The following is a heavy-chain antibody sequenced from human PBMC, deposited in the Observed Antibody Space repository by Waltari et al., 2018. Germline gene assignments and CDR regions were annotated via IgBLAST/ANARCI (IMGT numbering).Heavy chain of an antibody. V-gene: IGHV3-7*01. D-gene: IGHD2-2*01. J-gene: IGHJ4*02. Sequence: EVQLVESGGGLVQPGGSRRLSCGASGFTFSSYWMSWVRQTQGKGLEWVANINYDGSQKYFVDSVKGRFTISRDNAKNSVYLQMNSLRVEDTAVYYCAKSRGFEYWGQGTLITVSS. CDR3: AKSRGFEY. CDR2: INYDGSQK. CDR1: GFTFSSYW.